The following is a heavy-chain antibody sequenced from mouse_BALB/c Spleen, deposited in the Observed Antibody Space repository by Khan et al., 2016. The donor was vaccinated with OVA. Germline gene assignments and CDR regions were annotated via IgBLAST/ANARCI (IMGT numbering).Heavy chain of an antibody. D-gene: IGHD1-1*01. CDR3: ARIYRSDFDY. CDR2: INPHIGET. J-gene: IGHJ2*01. CDR1: GYSFTGYF. V-gene: IGHV1-20*02. Sequence: VQLQQSGPELVKPGASVIISCKASGYSFTGYFMNWVMQSHGKSLEWIGRINPHIGETFYNQKFKGKATLTVDESSSTAHMELRNLASEDSAVYYCARIYRSDFDYWGQGTTLTVSS.